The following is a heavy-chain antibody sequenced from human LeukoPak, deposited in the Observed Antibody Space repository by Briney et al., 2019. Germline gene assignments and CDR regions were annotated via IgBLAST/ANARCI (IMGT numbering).Heavy chain of an antibody. CDR1: GGSISSYY. CDR2: IYYSGST. V-gene: IGHV4-59*05. J-gene: IGHJ4*02. D-gene: IGHD6-13*01. CDR3: ARPLLSSWYSPFDY. Sequence: SETLSLTCTVSGGSISSYYWSWIRQPPGKGLEWIGSIYYSGSTYYNPSLKSRVTISVDTSKNQFSLKLSSVTAADTAVYYCARPLLSSWYSPFDYWGQGTLVTVSS.